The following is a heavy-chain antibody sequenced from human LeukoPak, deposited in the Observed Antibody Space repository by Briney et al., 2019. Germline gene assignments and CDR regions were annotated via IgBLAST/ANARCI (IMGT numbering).Heavy chain of an antibody. Sequence: PGGSLRLSCAAFGFIFSRYGMHWVRQAPGKGLEWVAVISYEGKNKYYADSVKGRFTISRDNSKNTLYLEMNSLRPEDTAVYFCAKEKDYYVSGSNSDWSQGTLVTVSS. CDR2: ISYEGKNK. J-gene: IGHJ4*02. CDR1: GFIFSRYG. V-gene: IGHV3-30*18. D-gene: IGHD3-10*01. CDR3: AKEKDYYVSGSNSD.